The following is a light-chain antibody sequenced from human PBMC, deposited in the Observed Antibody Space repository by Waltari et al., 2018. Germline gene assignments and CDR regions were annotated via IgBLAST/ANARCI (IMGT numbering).Light chain of an antibody. CDR3: SSYAGSSKGV. V-gene: IGLV2-23*02. CDR1: SSDVGNYKR. J-gene: IGLJ2*01. CDR2: AVS. Sequence: QSALTQPASVSGSPGQSITISCTGTSSDVGNYKRVSWYQQHPGKAPKLRIYAVSKRPSGFSDRFSGSESGDMASMTISCLQPEDEAEYFCSSYAGSSKGVFGGGTKVTVL.